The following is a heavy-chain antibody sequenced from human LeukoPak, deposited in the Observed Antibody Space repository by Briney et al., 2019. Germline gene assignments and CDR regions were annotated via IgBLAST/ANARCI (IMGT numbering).Heavy chain of an antibody. J-gene: IGHJ3*02. CDR3: ARDHEGSPFWRDAFDI. V-gene: IGHV1-69*13. D-gene: IGHD3-3*01. CDR1: GGTFSSYA. Sequence: SVKVSCKASGGTFSSYAISWVRQAPGQGLEWMGGIIPIFGTANYAQKFQGRVTITADESTSTAYMELSSLRSEDTAVYYCARDHEGSPFWRDAFDIWGQGTMVTVSS. CDR2: IIPIFGTA.